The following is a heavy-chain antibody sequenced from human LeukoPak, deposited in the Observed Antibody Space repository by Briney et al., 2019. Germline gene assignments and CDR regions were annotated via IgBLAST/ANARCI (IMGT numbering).Heavy chain of an antibody. CDR2: IKSKTDGGTT. CDR1: GSSFRDYY. V-gene: IGHV3-15*01. Sequence: PGGSLRLSCAASGSSFRDYYMNWIRQAPGKGLEWVGRIKSKTDGGTTDYAAPVKGRFTISRDDSKNTLYLQMNSLKTEDTAVYYCTTDPYSSSWYHYWGQGTLVTVSS. D-gene: IGHD6-13*01. CDR3: TTDPYSSSWYHY. J-gene: IGHJ4*02.